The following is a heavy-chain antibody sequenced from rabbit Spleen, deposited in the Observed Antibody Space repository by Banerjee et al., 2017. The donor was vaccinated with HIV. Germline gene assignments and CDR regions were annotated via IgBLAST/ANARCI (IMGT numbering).Heavy chain of an antibody. V-gene: IGHV1S40*01. J-gene: IGHJ4*01. D-gene: IGHD4-1*01. CDR2: VAGSSSGFS. CDR3: ARDNNGWGSYFHL. CDR1: GFSFSSSDY. Sequence: QSLEESGGDLVKPGASLTLTCTASGFSFSSSDYMCWVRQAPGKGLEWISCVAGSSSGFSYSATWAKGRFTCSKTSSTTVDLKMTSLTAADTATYFCARDNNGWGSYFHLWGPGTLVTVS.